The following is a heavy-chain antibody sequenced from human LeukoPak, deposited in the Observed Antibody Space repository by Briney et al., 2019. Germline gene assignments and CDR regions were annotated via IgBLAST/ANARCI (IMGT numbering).Heavy chain of an antibody. J-gene: IGHJ6*02. CDR1: GFIFSSYG. CDR2: ISYDVDNK. D-gene: IGHD6-19*01. Sequence: TGRSLTLSCAASGFIFSSYGMHWVRQAPGKGLEWVAIISYDVDNKDYADSVKGRFTISRDNSKSTLYLQMNSLRAEDTAVYYCAKDRDWGAGNYYFYYGMDVWGQGTTVTVSS. CDR3: AKDRDWGAGNYYFYYGMDV. V-gene: IGHV3-30*18.